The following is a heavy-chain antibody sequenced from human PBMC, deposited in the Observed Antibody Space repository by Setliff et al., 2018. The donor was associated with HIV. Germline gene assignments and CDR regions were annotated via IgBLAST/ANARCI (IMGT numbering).Heavy chain of an antibody. CDR2: IYHSGST. CDR3: ARTRGRAPVSYYFDN. V-gene: IGHV4-30-2*01. J-gene: IGHJ4*02. Sequence: PSETLSLTCAVSGGSISSGGYSWSWIRQPPGKGLEWIGYIYHSGSTYYNPSLNSRVTMSVDTSRDQFSLKLSSVTAADTAVYYCARTRGRAPVSYYFDNWGQGRLVTVSS. CDR1: GGSISSGGYS. D-gene: IGHD2-2*01.